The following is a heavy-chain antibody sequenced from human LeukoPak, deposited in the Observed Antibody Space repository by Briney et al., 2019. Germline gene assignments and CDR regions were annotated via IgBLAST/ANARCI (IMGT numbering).Heavy chain of an antibody. CDR2: IRYDGSNK. D-gene: IGHD3-3*01. V-gene: IGHV3-30*02. Sequence: GGSLRLSCAASGFTFSSYGMHWVRQAPGKGLEWVAFIRYDGSNKYYADSVKGRFTISRDNSKNTLYLQMNSLRAEDTAVYYCAKCRGFLEWDPTYYFDYWGQGTLVTVSS. CDR3: AKCRGFLEWDPTYYFDY. CDR1: GFTFSSYG. J-gene: IGHJ4*02.